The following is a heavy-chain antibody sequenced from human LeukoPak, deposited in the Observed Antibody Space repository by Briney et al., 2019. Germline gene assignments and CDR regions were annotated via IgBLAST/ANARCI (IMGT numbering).Heavy chain of an antibody. V-gene: IGHV3-23*01. CDR3: AKDTPYSGSYWHDAFDI. CDR1: GFSFSSYA. CDR2: ISGSGGST. Sequence: GGSLRLSCAASGFSFSSYAMSWVRQAPGKGLEWVSAISGSGGSTYYADSVKGRFTISRDNSKNTLYLQMNSLRAEDTAVYYCAKDTPYSGSYWHDAFDIWGQGTMVTVSS. J-gene: IGHJ3*02. D-gene: IGHD1-26*01.